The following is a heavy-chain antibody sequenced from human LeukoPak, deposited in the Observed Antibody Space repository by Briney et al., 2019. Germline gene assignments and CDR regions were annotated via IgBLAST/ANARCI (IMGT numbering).Heavy chain of an antibody. D-gene: IGHD2-15*01. V-gene: IGHV3-23*01. CDR3: AKNGDRGAYCSGGSCYPYFYYYMDV. Sequence: GGSLRLSCAASGFTFSSYGMTWVRQAPGKGLEWVSAINTSGGSTYYADSVKGRFTISRDNSKNTLYLQMNSLRAEDTAIYYCAKNGDRGAYCSGGSCYPYFYYYMDVWGKGTTVTISS. CDR2: INTSGGST. J-gene: IGHJ6*03. CDR1: GFTFSSYG.